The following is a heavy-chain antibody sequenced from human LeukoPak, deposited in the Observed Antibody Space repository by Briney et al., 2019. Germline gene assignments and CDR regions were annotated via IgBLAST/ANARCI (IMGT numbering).Heavy chain of an antibody. D-gene: IGHD5-24*01. V-gene: IGHV4-39*07. CDR1: GGSISSSSYY. Sequence: SETLSLTCTVSGGSISSSSYYWGWIRQPPGKGLEWIGSIYYNGNTYYKQSLKSRVTMSIDTSKNQFSLKLSSVTAADAAVYYCAKEDANGYNSFDYWGRGTLVTVSS. J-gene: IGHJ4*02. CDR3: AKEDANGYNSFDY. CDR2: IYYNGNT.